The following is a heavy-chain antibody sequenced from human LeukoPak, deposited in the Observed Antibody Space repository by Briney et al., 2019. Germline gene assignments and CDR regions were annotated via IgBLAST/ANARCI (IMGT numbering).Heavy chain of an antibody. CDR1: GYTFTTYH. CDR2: ISAYNGNT. V-gene: IGHV1-18*04. Sequence: ASVKVSCKASGYTFTTYHLHWVRQAPGQGLEWMGWISAYNGNTNYAQKLQGRVTMTTDTSTSTAYMELRSLRSDDTAVYYCASHTVTTKSIDYWAREPWSPSPQ. CDR3: ASHTVTTKSIDY. D-gene: IGHD4-17*01. J-gene: IGHJ4*02.